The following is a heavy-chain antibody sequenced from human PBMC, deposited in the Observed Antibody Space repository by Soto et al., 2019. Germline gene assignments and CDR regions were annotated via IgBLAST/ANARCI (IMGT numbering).Heavy chain of an antibody. J-gene: IGHJ5*02. D-gene: IGHD3-3*01. CDR2: INHSGSS. CDR3: ARLMRIWSGYYRESWFEP. CDR1: GGSFSGYY. Sequence: SETLSLTCAVYGGSFSGYYWSWIRQPPGKGLEWIGEINHSGSSNYNPSLKSRVTISVDTSKNQFSLKLSSVTAADTAVYYCARLMRIWSGYYRESWFEPWGQGTLVTVSS. V-gene: IGHV4-34*01.